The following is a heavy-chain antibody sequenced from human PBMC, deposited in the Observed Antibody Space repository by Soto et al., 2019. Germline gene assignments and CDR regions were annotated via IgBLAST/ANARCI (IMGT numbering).Heavy chain of an antibody. D-gene: IGHD1-7*01. Sequence: GASVKVSCKASGYTFTSYDINWVRQATGQGLEWMGWMNPNSGNTGYAQKFQGRVTMTRNTSISTAYMELSSLRSEDTAVYYCARGGGATGTTTYYGMDVWGQGTTVTVSS. CDR1: GYTFTSYD. V-gene: IGHV1-8*01. CDR3: ARGGGATGTTTYYGMDV. CDR2: MNPNSGNT. J-gene: IGHJ6*02.